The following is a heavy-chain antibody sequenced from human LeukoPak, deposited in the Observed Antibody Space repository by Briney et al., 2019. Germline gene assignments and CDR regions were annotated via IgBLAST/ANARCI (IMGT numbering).Heavy chain of an antibody. CDR2: INQGGGEK. CDR3: ARIALYDDTAFYSGYYYYYYPMDV. Sequence: GGSLRLSCATSGFTFSSFWMSWVRQAPGKGLEWVANINQGGGEKNYVDSVKGRFTISRDNAKNSLFLQVNSLRAEDTAVYYCARIALYDDTAFYSGYYYYYYPMDVWGQGTTVTVSS. J-gene: IGHJ6*02. CDR1: GFTFSSFW. V-gene: IGHV3-7*04. D-gene: IGHD3-9*01.